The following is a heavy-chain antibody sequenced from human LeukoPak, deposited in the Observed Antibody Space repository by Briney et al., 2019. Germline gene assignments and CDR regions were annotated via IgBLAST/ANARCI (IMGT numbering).Heavy chain of an antibody. CDR2: IYYSGST. V-gene: IGHV4-59*01. Sequence: SETLSLTCTVSGGSTSSYYWSWIRQPPGKGLEWIGYIYYSGSTNYNPSLKSRVTISVDTSKNQFSLKLSSVTAADTAVYYCARDDGEAGYSSGCCAFDIWGQGTMVTVSS. J-gene: IGHJ3*02. CDR3: ARDDGEAGYSSGCCAFDI. CDR1: GGSTSSYY. D-gene: IGHD6-19*01.